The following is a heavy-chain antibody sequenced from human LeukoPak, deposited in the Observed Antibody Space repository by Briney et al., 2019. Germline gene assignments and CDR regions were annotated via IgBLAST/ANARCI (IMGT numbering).Heavy chain of an antibody. D-gene: IGHD2-2*03. CDR1: GFTFSDYY. Sequence: GGSLRLSCAASGFTFSDYYMSWIRQAPGKGLEWVSYISSSGSTIYYADSVKGRFTISRDNAKNSLYLQMNSLRAEDTAVYYCARRALDNPYYYYGIDVWGQGTTVTVSS. CDR2: ISSSGSTI. CDR3: ARRALDNPYYYYGIDV. J-gene: IGHJ6*02. V-gene: IGHV3-11*01.